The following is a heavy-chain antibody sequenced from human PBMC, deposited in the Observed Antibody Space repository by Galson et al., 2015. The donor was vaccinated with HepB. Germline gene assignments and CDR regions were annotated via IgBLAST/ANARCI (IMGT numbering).Heavy chain of an antibody. Sequence: VKLSCKASGGTFSIYAISWLRQAPGPGLDWMGGNSPIFGTANYAQKFQGRVTITADESTSTAYMELSSQRTEDTAVYYCATSTGRMWYYYYGMDVWGQGTTVTVSS. CDR2: NSPIFGTA. CDR1: GGTFSIYA. V-gene: IGHV1-69*01. J-gene: IGHJ6*02. CDR3: ATSTGRMWYYYYGMDV. D-gene: IGHD1-26*01.